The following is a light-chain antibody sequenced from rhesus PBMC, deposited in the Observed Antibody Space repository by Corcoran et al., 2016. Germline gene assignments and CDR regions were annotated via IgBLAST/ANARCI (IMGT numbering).Light chain of an antibody. CDR2: YDT. J-gene: IGKJ1*01. V-gene: IGKV1S16*01. CDR1: QGISNY. Sequence: DIQMTQSPSSLSASVGDTVTITCRASQGISNYLACYQQKPGKAPKPLIYYDTSLESGVPSRFSGRGSGQDFTLTISILQPEDFATYYCQQHNNYPRTFGQGTKVEIK. CDR3: QQHNNYPRT.